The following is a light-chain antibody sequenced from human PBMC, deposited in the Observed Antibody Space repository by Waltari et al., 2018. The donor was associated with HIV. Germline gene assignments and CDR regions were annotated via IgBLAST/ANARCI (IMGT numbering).Light chain of an antibody. J-gene: IGLJ2*01. CDR1: SSDVGSYNL. Sequence: QSALTQPASVSGSPGQSLTISCTGTSSDVGSYNLVPWYPQHPGKAPKLMIYEGSKRPSGVSNRFSGSKSGNTASLTISGLQAEDEADYYCCSYAGSSTLEVFGGGTKLTVL. V-gene: IGLV2-23*01. CDR2: EGS. CDR3: CSYAGSSTLEV.